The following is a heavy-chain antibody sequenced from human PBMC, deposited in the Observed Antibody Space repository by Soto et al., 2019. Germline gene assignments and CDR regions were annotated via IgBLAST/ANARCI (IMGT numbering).Heavy chain of an antibody. D-gene: IGHD3-3*01. Sequence: PXGTLRRACAASGCTFRSYSMNWVRQAPGKGLEWVSSISSSSSYIYYADSVKGRFTISRDNAKNSLYLQMNSLRAEDTAVYYCARVKGRFLEWLGHPFDYWGQGTLVTVSS. CDR1: GCTFRSYS. CDR3: ARVKGRFLEWLGHPFDY. V-gene: IGHV3-21*01. CDR2: ISSSSSYI. J-gene: IGHJ4*02.